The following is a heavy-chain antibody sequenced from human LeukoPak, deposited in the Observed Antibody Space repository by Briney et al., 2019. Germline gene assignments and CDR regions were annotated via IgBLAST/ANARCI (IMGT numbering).Heavy chain of an antibody. CDR1: GGSISSYY. V-gene: IGHV4-59*01. Sequence: SETLPLTCTVSGGSISSYYWSWIRQPPGKGLEWIGYIYYSGSTNYNPSLKSRVTISVDTSKNQFSLKLSSVTAADTAVYYCARASPIYGDYGDWGQGTLVTVSS. D-gene: IGHD4-17*01. J-gene: IGHJ4*02. CDR2: IYYSGST. CDR3: ARASPIYGDYGD.